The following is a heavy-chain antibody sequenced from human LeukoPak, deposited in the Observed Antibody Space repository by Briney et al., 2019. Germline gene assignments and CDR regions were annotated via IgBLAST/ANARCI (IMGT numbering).Heavy chain of an antibody. CDR3: AKFYGIAVAAVAY. Sequence: GGSLRLSCAASGFTFSSYSMNWVRQAPGKGLEWVSSISSSSSYIYYADSVKGRFTISRDNSKNTLYLQMNSLRAEDTAVYYCAKFYGIAVAAVAYWGQGTLVTVSS. J-gene: IGHJ4*02. CDR2: ISSSSSYI. V-gene: IGHV3-21*04. D-gene: IGHD6-19*01. CDR1: GFTFSSYS.